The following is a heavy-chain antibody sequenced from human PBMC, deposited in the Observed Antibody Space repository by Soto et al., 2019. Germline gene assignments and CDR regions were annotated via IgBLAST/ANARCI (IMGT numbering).Heavy chain of an antibody. V-gene: IGHV4-30-2*01. Sequence: SETLSLTCAFSGGSISSGVYSGSWIRQPPGKGLEWIGYIYHSGSTYYNPSLKSRVTISVDRSKNQFSLKLSSVTAADTAVYYCARGGGYYYDSSGYYARHPFDYWGQGTLVTVSS. CDR1: GGSISSGVYS. CDR2: IYHSGST. CDR3: ARGGGYYYDSSGYYARHPFDY. J-gene: IGHJ4*02. D-gene: IGHD3-22*01.